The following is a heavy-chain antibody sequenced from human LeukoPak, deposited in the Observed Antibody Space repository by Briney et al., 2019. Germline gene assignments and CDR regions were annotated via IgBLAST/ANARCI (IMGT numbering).Heavy chain of an antibody. D-gene: IGHD3-10*01. CDR3: ARARSGFTHFDY. CDR1: GGSISSSNW. V-gene: IGHV4-4*02. J-gene: IGHJ4*02. Sequence: PSETLSLTCAVSGGSISSSNWWSWVRQPPGKGLEWIGEIYHSGSTNYNPSLKSRVTISVDTSKNQFSLKLSSVTAADTAVYYCARARSGFTHFDYWGQGTLVTVSS. CDR2: IYHSGST.